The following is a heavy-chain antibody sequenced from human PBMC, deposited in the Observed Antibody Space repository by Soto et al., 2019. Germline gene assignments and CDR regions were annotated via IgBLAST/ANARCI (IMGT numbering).Heavy chain of an antibody. CDR3: ARDHLIAVAQGDYYSGMDV. CDR1: GFTFSTYN. V-gene: IGHV3-21*01. Sequence: EVQLVESGGGLVKPGGSLRLSCAASGFTFSTYNIHWVRQAPGRGLEWVSSISSRSSDIYYADSVKGRVAISRDNAKNSLYLQMNSLRVEDTAVYYCARDHLIAVAQGDYYSGMDVWGQGTTVTVSS. CDR2: ISSRSSDI. D-gene: IGHD6-19*01. J-gene: IGHJ6*02.